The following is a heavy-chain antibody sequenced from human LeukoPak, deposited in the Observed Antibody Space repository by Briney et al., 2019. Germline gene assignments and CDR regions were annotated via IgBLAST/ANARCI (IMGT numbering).Heavy chain of an antibody. J-gene: IGHJ4*02. V-gene: IGHV3-21*01. Sequence: GGSLRLSCAASGFTFSSYSMNWVRQAPGKGLEWVSSISSSSSYIYYADSVKGRFTISRDNAKNSLYLQMNSLRAEDTAVYYCARDASRRDGNFDYWGQGTLVTVSS. CDR2: ISSSSSYI. CDR3: ARDASRRDGNFDY. CDR1: GFTFSSYS. D-gene: IGHD5-24*01.